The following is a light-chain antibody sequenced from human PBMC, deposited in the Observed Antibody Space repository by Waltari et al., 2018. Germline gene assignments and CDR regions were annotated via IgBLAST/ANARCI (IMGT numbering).Light chain of an antibody. V-gene: IGKV3-20*01. CDR1: QSISKY. CDR3: QHYVRLPVT. CDR2: DAS. Sequence: EIVLTQSPGTLSLSPGERATVSCRASQSISKYLAWYRLKPGQAPRLLIYDASKRATGIPDRFSGSGSGTYFSLTISRLEPEDFAVYYCQHYVRLPVTFGQGTKVEIK. J-gene: IGKJ1*01.